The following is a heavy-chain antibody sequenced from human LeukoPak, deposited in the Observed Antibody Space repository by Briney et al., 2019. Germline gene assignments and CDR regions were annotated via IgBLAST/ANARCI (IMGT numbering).Heavy chain of an antibody. Sequence: GESLKISCKGSGYSFASYWIGWVRQMPGKGLEWIGIIYPGDSDTRYSPSFQGQVTISADKSISTAYLQWSSLKASDTAMYYSARGEYYYDSSGYWQFDYWGQGTLVTVSS. CDR3: ARGEYYYDSSGYWQFDY. J-gene: IGHJ4*02. CDR1: GYSFASYW. CDR2: IYPGDSDT. V-gene: IGHV5-51*01. D-gene: IGHD3-22*01.